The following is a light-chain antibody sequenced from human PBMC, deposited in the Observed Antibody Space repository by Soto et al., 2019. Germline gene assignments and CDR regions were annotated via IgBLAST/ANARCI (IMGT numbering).Light chain of an antibody. CDR1: NSDVGGYNY. J-gene: IGLJ2*01. CDR3: SSHTSSSTRVV. V-gene: IGLV2-14*01. Sequence: QSALTQPASVSGSPGQSITISCTGTNSDVGGYNYVSWYQQHPGKAPKLLIYDVSNRPSGVSNRFSASKSGNTASLTISGLQAEDEADYYCSSHTSSSTRVVFGGGIQLTVL. CDR2: DVS.